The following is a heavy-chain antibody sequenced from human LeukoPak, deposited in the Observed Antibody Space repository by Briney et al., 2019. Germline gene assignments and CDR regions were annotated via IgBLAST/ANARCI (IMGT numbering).Heavy chain of an antibody. CDR1: GFTFSSYG. Sequence: GRSLRLSCAAFGFTFSSYGMHWVRQAPGKGLEWVAVISYDGSNKYYADSVKGRFTISRDNSKNTLYLQMNSLRAEDTAVYYCAKGYDSSGYREKSDYWGQGTLVTVSS. V-gene: IGHV3-30*18. CDR3: AKGYDSSGYREKSDY. D-gene: IGHD3-22*01. CDR2: ISYDGSNK. J-gene: IGHJ4*02.